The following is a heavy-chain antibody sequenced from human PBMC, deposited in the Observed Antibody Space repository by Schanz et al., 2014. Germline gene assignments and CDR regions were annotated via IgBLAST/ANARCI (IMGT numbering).Heavy chain of an antibody. V-gene: IGHV3-11*01. CDR3: ARYGFRKFGVVYGLAV. CDR1: GFTFADYY. Sequence: QVQLLESGGGLFKPGGSLRLSCAGSGFTFADYYMTWIRQAPGKGLEWISYVSSYDTTVSYADSVKGRFTISRDNAKXSXXLQMNSLRVEDTXXXYCARYGFRKFGVVYGLAVWGQGTTVTVS. CDR2: VSSYDTTV. D-gene: IGHD3-3*01. J-gene: IGHJ6*02.